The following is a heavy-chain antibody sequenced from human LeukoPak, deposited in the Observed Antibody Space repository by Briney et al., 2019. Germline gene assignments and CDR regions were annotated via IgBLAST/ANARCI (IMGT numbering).Heavy chain of an antibody. Sequence: GSLRLSCAASGFTFTTYEMHWVRQAPGKGLEWLSYISSSGTTIYYADSVKGRLTISRDNARNSMYLQMNSLRAEDTAVYYCARDCRADYGGNSGGFDPWGQGTLVTVSS. CDR3: ARDCRADYGGNSGGFDP. CDR1: GFTFTTYE. CDR2: ISSSGTTI. D-gene: IGHD4-23*01. V-gene: IGHV3-48*03. J-gene: IGHJ5*02.